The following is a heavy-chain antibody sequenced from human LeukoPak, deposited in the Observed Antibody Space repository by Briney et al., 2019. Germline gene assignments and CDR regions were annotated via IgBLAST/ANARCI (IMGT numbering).Heavy chain of an antibody. Sequence: SETLSLTCTVSGYSVSGGYYWGWIRQPPGKGLEWIGSMYHSGDTYYNPSLKSRVSISVDTSKNQLSLKLSSVTAADTAVYYCASKRATYYYDSSARFDYWGQGTLVTVSS. CDR2: MYHSGDT. V-gene: IGHV4-38-2*02. CDR3: ASKRATYYYDSSARFDY. J-gene: IGHJ4*02. D-gene: IGHD3-22*01. CDR1: GYSVSGGYY.